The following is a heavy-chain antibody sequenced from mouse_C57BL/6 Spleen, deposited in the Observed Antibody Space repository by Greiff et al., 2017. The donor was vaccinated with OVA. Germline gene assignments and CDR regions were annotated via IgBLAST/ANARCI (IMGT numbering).Heavy chain of an antibody. CDR3: AREGYYGSPLDY. Sequence: VQLQQSGAELVKPGASVKISCKASGYAFSSYWMNWVKQRPGKGLEWIGQIYPGDGDTNYNGKFKGKATLTADKSSSTAYMQLSSLTSEDSAVYFCAREGYYGSPLDYWGQGTTLTVSS. CDR2: IYPGDGDT. CDR1: GYAFSSYW. J-gene: IGHJ2*01. V-gene: IGHV1-80*01. D-gene: IGHD1-1*01.